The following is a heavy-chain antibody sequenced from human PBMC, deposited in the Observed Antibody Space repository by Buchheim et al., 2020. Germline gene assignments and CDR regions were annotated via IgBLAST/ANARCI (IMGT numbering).Heavy chain of an antibody. Sequence: EVQLLESGGGLVQPGGSLRLSCAASGFTFGDYAMSWVRLAPGKGLEWVSSISSSGGGTHYPDSVRGRFTISRDNSKNTLYLQMNNLSGEDTAVYYCAKSDDKAVLVVNWVGRDELYYFDYWGQGTL. V-gene: IGHV3-23*01. D-gene: IGHD3-3*02. CDR2: ISSSGGGT. CDR3: AKSDDKAVLVVNWVGRDELYYFDY. J-gene: IGHJ4*02. CDR1: GFTFGDYA.